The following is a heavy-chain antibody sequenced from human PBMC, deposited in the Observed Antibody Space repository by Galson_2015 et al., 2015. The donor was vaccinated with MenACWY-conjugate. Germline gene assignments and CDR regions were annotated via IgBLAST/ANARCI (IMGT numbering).Heavy chain of an antibody. CDR1: GYSFANYW. D-gene: IGHD1-26*01. V-gene: IGHV5-51*01. Sequence: QSGAAVKKPGESLKITCTGSGYSFANYWVGWVRQTSGRGLEWMGVIDPNNSNTRYSASFQGQVTISDDESNSTAFLQWSSLKASDTAMYYCARHPPGGRGMDVWGRGTTVTVSS. CDR2: IDPNNSNT. J-gene: IGHJ6*02. CDR3: ARHPPGGRGMDV.